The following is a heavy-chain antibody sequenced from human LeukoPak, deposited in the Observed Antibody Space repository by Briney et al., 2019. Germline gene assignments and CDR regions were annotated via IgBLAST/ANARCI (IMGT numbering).Heavy chain of an antibody. CDR1: GGSFSGYY. J-gene: IGHJ4*02. CDR3: ASGIWQLILH. D-gene: IGHD6-6*01. V-gene: IGHV4-34*01. Sequence: PSETLSLTCAVYGGSFSGYYWSWIRETPGKGVELIGEIDHSGSTNYNPSLKSRVTISVDTSKNQFSLKLSSVTAADTAVYYCASGIWQLILHWGQGTLVTVSS. CDR2: IDHSGST.